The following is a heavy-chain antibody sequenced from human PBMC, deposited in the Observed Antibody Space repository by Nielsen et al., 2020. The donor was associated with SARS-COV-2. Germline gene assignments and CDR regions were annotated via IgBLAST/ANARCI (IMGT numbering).Heavy chain of an antibody. Sequence: GESLKISCAASGFTFSDYYMSWIRQAPGKGLEWVSYISSSGSTIYYADSVKGRFTISRDNAKSSMSLQMNSLRVEDTAIYYCARDWSRASDVWGQGTVVIVSS. CDR3: ARDWSRASDV. J-gene: IGHJ3*01. V-gene: IGHV3-11*04. CDR2: ISSSGSTI. CDR1: GFTFSDYY. D-gene: IGHD2-8*02.